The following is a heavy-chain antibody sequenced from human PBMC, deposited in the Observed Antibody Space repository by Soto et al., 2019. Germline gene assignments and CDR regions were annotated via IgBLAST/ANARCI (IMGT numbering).Heavy chain of an antibody. CDR2: ISYDGSNK. CDR1: GFTFSSYA. V-gene: IGHV3-30-3*01. CDR3: ARESAALDY. D-gene: IGHD6-13*01. J-gene: IGHJ4*02. Sequence: QVQLVESGGGVVQPGRSLRLSCAASGFTFSSYAMHWVRQAPGKGLEWVAVISYDGSNKYYADSVKGRFTISRDNSKNTLYLQMNSRRAEDTAVYYCARESAALDYWGQGTLVTVSS.